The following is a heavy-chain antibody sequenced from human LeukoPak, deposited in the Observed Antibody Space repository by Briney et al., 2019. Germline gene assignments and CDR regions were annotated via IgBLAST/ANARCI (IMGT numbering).Heavy chain of an antibody. Sequence: ASVKVSCKASGYTFTSYYMHWVRQAPGQGLEWMGIINPSGGSTSYAQKFQGRVTMTRDMSTSTVYMELSSLRSEDTAVYYCARVGPGWYGYFDLWGRGTLVTVSS. CDR1: GYTFTSYY. D-gene: IGHD6-19*01. CDR2: INPSGGST. CDR3: ARVGPGWYGYFDL. V-gene: IGHV1-46*01. J-gene: IGHJ2*01.